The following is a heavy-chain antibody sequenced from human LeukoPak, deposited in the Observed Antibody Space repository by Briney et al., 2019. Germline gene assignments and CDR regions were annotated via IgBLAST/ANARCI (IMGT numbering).Heavy chain of an antibody. Sequence: PGGSLRLSCAASGFTFSSYVMSWVRQAPGKGLEWVSLIYSGGSTYSADSVKGRFIISRDNSKNTLHLQMNSLRAEDTAVYYCARDTDYYGSGRHGYFDHWGQGTLVTVSS. CDR3: ARDTDYYGSGRHGYFDH. J-gene: IGHJ1*01. D-gene: IGHD3-10*01. CDR2: IYSGGST. V-gene: IGHV3-66*01. CDR1: GFTFSSYV.